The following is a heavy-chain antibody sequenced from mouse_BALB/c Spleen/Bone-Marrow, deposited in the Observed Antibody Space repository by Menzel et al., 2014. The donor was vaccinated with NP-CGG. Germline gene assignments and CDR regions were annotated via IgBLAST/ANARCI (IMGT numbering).Heavy chain of an antibody. V-gene: IGHV5-4*02. CDR1: GFTFSDYY. CDR3: ARGSSYFDY. J-gene: IGHJ2*01. CDR2: ISDGGSYT. Sequence: EVQLVESGGGLVKPGGSLKLSCAASGFTFSDYYMYWVRQTPEKRLEWVATISDGGSYTYYPDRVKGRFTISRDNAKNNLYLQMSSLKSDDTAMYYCARGSSYFDYWGQGTTLTVSS. D-gene: IGHD1-1*01.